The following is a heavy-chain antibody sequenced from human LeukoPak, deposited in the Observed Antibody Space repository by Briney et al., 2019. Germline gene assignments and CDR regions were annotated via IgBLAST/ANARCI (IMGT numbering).Heavy chain of an antibody. CDR1: GGTFSSYA. D-gene: IGHD2-2*02. Sequence: ASVKVSCKASGGTFSSYAISWVRQAPGQGLEWMGMINPSGGSTTYAQKFQGRVTMTRDTSTSTVYMELSSLRSEDTAVYYCARVAAEVVGVPGAIGFGWLRRDYYYMDVWGKGTTVIVSS. CDR3: ARVAAEVVGVPGAIGFGWLRRDYYYMDV. V-gene: IGHV1-46*01. CDR2: INPSGGST. J-gene: IGHJ6*03.